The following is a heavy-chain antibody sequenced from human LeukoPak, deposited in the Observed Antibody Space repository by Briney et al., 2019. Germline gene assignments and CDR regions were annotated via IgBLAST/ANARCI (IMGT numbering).Heavy chain of an antibody. Sequence: SETLSLTCTVSGVSISSYYWSWIRQLPGKGLEWIGYIYYSGSTNYNPSLKSRVTISVDTSKNQFSLKLSSVTAADTAVYYCARRVGGIKNYFDYWGQGTLVTVSS. J-gene: IGHJ4*02. V-gene: IGHV4-59*01. CDR3: ARRVGGIKNYFDY. CDR2: IYYSGST. D-gene: IGHD2-15*01. CDR1: GVSISSYY.